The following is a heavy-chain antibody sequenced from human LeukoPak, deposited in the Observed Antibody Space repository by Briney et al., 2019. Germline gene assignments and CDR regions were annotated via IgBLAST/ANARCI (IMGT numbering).Heavy chain of an antibody. Sequence: TGWSLRLSCAASGFTFSSYAMSWVGQGQGKGLEWDSAISGSGGSTYYADSVKGRFTISRDNYKNTLYLQMNSLRAEDTAVYYCAKDPGGITMIVVVIDAFDIWGQGTMVTVSS. CDR1: GFTFSSYA. CDR2: ISGSGGST. D-gene: IGHD3-22*01. V-gene: IGHV3-23*01. CDR3: AKDPGGITMIVVVIDAFDI. J-gene: IGHJ3*02.